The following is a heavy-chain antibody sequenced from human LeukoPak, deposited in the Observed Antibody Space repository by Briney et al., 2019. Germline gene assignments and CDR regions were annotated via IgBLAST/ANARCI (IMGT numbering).Heavy chain of an antibody. V-gene: IGHV3-21*04. J-gene: IGHJ3*02. D-gene: IGHD2-15*01. CDR2: ISSSSSYI. CDR1: GFAFSSYS. Sequence: GGSLRLSCAASGFAFSSYSMNWVRQAPGKGLEWVSSISSSSSYIYYADSVKGRFTISRDNAKNSLYLQMNSLRAEDTALYYCARESVIVVVVAATAAFDIWGQGTMVTVSS. CDR3: ARESVIVVVVAATAAFDI.